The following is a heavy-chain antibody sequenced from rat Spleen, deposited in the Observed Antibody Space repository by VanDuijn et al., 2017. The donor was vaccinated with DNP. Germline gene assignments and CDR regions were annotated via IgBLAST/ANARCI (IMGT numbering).Heavy chain of an antibody. D-gene: IGHD1-1*01. J-gene: IGHJ3*01. V-gene: IGHV5-20*01. CDR3: TIYYYSGDNWFAY. CDR1: GFIFSDYY. CDR2: IRYDGGST. Sequence: EVQLVESGGDSVQPGRSLKLSCAASGFIFSDYYMAWVRQAPTKGLEWVAYIRYDGGSTYYGDSVKGRFTISRDNAKTTLYLQMNSLRSEDMATYYCTIYYYSGDNWFAYWGQGTLVTVSS.